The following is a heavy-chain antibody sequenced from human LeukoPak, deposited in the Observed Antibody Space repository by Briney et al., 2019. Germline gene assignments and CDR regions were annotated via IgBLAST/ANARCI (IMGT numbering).Heavy chain of an antibody. J-gene: IGHJ3*02. CDR1: GFTFDDYA. CDR3: AKVGAGGRAFDI. CDR2: ISWNSGSI. V-gene: IGHV3-9*01. D-gene: IGHD1-14*01. Sequence: GRSLRLSCAASGFTFDDYAMHWVRQTPGKGLEWVSGISWNSGSIGYADSVKGRFTISRDNARNSLYLQMNSLRAEDTAFYYCAKVGAGGRAFDIWGQGTMVTVSS.